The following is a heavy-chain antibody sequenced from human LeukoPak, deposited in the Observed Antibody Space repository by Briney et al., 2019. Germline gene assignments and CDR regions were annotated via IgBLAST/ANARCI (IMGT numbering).Heavy chain of an antibody. Sequence: QPGGSLRPSCAASGFTFSSYAMSWVRQAPGKGLEWVSAISGSGGSTYYADSVKGRFTISRDNSKNTLYLQMNSLRAEDTAVYYCAKAYGSGSYPHNFDYWGQGTLVTVSS. CDR2: ISGSGGST. V-gene: IGHV3-23*01. CDR3: AKAYGSGSYPHNFDY. CDR1: GFTFSSYA. D-gene: IGHD3-10*01. J-gene: IGHJ4*02.